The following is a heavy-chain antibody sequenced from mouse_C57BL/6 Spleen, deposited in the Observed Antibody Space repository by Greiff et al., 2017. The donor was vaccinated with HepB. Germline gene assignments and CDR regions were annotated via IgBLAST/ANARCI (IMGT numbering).Heavy chain of an antibody. CDR1: GFTFSSYA. Sequence: DVMLVESGGGLVKPGGSLKLSCAASGFTFSSYAMSWVRQTPEKRLEWVATISDGGSYTYYPDNVKGRFTISRDNAKNNLYLQMSHLKSEDTAMYYCARAYGYDDYAMDYWGQGTSVTVSS. J-gene: IGHJ4*01. V-gene: IGHV5-4*03. CDR2: ISDGGSYT. CDR3: ARAYGYDDYAMDY. D-gene: IGHD2-2*01.